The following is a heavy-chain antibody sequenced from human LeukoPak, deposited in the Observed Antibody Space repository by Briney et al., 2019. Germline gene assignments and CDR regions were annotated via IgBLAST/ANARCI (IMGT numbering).Heavy chain of an antibody. J-gene: IGHJ5*02. Sequence: SETLSLTCSISGGSISTIGSYWGWIRQPPGKGLQWIGSLSFSGSTYYNPSLKSRVTISVDTSKNQFSVRLNSVTAADTAVYYCARSRQASGLFSSWGQGTLAVVSS. CDR1: GGSISTIGSY. D-gene: IGHD3-10*01. V-gene: IGHV4-39*07. CDR2: LSFSGST. CDR3: ARSRQASGLFSS.